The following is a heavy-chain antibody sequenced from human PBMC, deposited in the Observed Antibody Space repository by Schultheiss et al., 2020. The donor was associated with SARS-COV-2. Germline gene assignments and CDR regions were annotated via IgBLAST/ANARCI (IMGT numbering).Heavy chain of an antibody. CDR2: IYYSGST. Sequence: SETLSLTCTVSGGSISSSSYYWGWIRQPPGKGLEWIGSIYYSGSTNYNPSLKSRVTISVDTSKNQFSLKLSSVTAADTAVYYCARQQTIFGVADYFDYWGQGTLVTVSS. CDR3: ARQQTIFGVADYFDY. J-gene: IGHJ4*02. D-gene: IGHD3-3*01. V-gene: IGHV4-39*01. CDR1: GGSISSSSYY.